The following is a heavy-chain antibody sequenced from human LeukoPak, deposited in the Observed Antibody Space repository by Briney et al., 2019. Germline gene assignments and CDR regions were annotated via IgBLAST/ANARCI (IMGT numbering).Heavy chain of an antibody. V-gene: IGHV4-59*01. D-gene: IGHD6-6*01. J-gene: IGHJ4*02. CDR2: IYYSGST. Sequence: SETLSLTCTVSGGSISGYYWSWIRQPPGKGLEWIGYIYYSGSTNYNPSLKSRVTISVDTSKNQFSLKLSSVTAADTALYYCARSRTGSSSFDYWGQGTLVTVSS. CDR1: GGSISGYY. CDR3: ARSRTGSSSFDY.